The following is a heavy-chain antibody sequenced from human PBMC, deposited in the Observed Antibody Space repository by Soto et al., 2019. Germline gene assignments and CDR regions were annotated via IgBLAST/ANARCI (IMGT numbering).Heavy chain of an antibody. CDR1: GGTFSSYA. V-gene: IGHV1-69*13. J-gene: IGHJ6*02. CDR3: ARRVEAGYRGDYYYGMDV. Sequence: SVKVSSKASGGTFSSYAISRVPQAPGQALEWMGGIIPIFGTANYAQKFQGRVTITADESTSTAYMELSSLRSEDTAVYYCARRVEAGYRGDYYYGMDVWGQGTTVTVSS. D-gene: IGHD1-1*01. CDR2: IIPIFGTA.